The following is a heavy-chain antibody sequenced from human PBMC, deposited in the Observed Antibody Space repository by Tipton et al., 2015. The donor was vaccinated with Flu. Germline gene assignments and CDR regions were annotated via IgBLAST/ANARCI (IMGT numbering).Heavy chain of an antibody. V-gene: IGHV3-30*18. CDR2: ISYDGINK. Sequence: SLRLSCLDSGFIFSNSGMHWVRQAPGKGLEWVALISYDGINKYYADSVKGRFAISRDNSKNTLFLQMNSLTTEDTAVYYCAKDRRINTFYDSSGAYDYEVALDLWGQGTRVTVSS. CDR1: GFIFSNSG. J-gene: IGHJ5*02. D-gene: IGHD3-22*01. CDR3: AKDRRINTFYDSSGAYDYEVALDL.